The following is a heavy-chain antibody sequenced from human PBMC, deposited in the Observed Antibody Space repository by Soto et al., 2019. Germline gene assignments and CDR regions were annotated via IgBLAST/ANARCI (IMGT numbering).Heavy chain of an antibody. V-gene: IGHV4-30-2*01. CDR2: IYHSGST. CDR1: GGSISSGAYS. Sequence: QLQLQESGSGLMKPSQTLSLTCTVSGGSISSGAYSWSWIRQPPGKGLEWIGYIYHSGSTYSIPALRSRVTISRDRTKNQFSPHLNAVTAGDTAVYCCARVRYSDNGHGLMDYGGQGTLVTVSS. J-gene: IGHJ4*02. D-gene: IGHD4-4*01. CDR3: ARVRYSDNGHGLMDY.